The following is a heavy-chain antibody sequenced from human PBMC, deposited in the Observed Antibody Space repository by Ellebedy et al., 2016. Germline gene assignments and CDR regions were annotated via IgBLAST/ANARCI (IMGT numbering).Heavy chain of an antibody. CDR2: IRQDGREQ. Sequence: GGSLRLSXAASGFTFSNYWMNWVRQAPGKGLEWVTNIRQDGREQNYVDSARGRFTISRDNAKNSLFLEINSLRAEDTAVYYCAGGRGWLIDSWGLGTLVTVSS. CDR1: GFTFSNYW. D-gene: IGHD6-19*01. V-gene: IGHV3-7*04. J-gene: IGHJ4*02. CDR3: AGGRGWLIDS.